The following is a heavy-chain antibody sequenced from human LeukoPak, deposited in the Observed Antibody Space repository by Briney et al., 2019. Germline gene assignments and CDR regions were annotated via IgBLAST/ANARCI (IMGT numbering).Heavy chain of an antibody. CDR1: GGSISNYY. CDR3: AREDMTNFDY. Sequence: SETLSLTCTVSGGSISNYYWSWVRQPPGKGLEWIGYIYYTGNTNYNPSLKSRVTISVDTSKNQFSLKLSSVTAADTAVYYCAREDMTNFDYWGQGTLVTVSS. J-gene: IGHJ4*02. V-gene: IGHV4-59*12. CDR2: IYYTGNT. D-gene: IGHD2-15*01.